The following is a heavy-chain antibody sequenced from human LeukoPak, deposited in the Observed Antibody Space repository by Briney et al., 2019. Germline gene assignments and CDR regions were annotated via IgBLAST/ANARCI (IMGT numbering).Heavy chain of an antibody. D-gene: IGHD6-13*01. CDR3: AKDFLGGDTNSWRGSLDY. Sequence: PGGSLRLSCAASGFTFSWYGMHWVRQAPGKGLEWVAIIWFDGSKSYHADSVKGRFTISRDNSKDTLYLQMDSLRVEDTAIYYCAKDFLGGDTNSWRGSLDYWGQGTLVTISS. CDR1: GFTFSWYG. J-gene: IGHJ4*02. V-gene: IGHV3-33*06. CDR2: IWFDGSKS.